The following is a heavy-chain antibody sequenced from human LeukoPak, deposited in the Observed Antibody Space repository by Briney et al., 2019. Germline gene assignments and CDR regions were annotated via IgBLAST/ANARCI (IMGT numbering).Heavy chain of an antibody. Sequence: ASVKVSCKASGYTFTSYYMHWVRQAPGQGLEWMGIINTSGGSTSYAQEFQGRVTMTRDTSTSTVYMELSSLRSEDTAVYYCARAVDDSSGYYANFDYWGQGTLVTVSS. D-gene: IGHD3-22*01. CDR3: ARAVDDSSGYYANFDY. CDR1: GYTFTSYY. J-gene: IGHJ4*02. CDR2: INTSGGST. V-gene: IGHV1-46*01.